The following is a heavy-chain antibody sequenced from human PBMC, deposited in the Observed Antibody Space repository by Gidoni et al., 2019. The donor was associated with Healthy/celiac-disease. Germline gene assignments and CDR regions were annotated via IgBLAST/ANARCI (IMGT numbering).Heavy chain of an antibody. D-gene: IGHD6-13*01. CDR2: INHSGST. J-gene: IGHJ5*02. Sequence: QVQLQQWGAGLLKPSETLSLTCAVYGGSFSGYYWSWIRQPPGKGLEWIGEINHSGSTNYNPSLKSRVTISVDTSKNQFSLKLSSVTAADTAVYYCARARRTATRYSSSWYRFDPWGQGTLVTVSS. CDR3: ARARRTATRYSSSWYRFDP. CDR1: GGSFSGYY. V-gene: IGHV4-34*01.